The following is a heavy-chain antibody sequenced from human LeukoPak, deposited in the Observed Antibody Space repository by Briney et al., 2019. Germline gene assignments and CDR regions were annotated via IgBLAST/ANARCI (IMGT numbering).Heavy chain of an antibody. D-gene: IGHD2-2*01. CDR1: GGTFSSYA. V-gene: IGHV1-69*05. J-gene: IGHJ5*02. Sequence: SVTVSCKASGGTFSSYAISWVRQAPGQGLEWMGGIIPIFGTANYAQKFQGRVTITTDESTSTAYMELSSLRSEDTAVYYCARVGYCSSTSCYDWFDPWGQGTLVTVSS. CDR3: ARVGYCSSTSCYDWFDP. CDR2: IIPIFGTA.